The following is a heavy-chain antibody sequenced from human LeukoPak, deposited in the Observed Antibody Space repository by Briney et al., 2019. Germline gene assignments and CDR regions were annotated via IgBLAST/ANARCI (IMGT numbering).Heavy chain of an antibody. CDR3: AKDHCSSTSCYYFDY. CDR1: GLTFSNFA. J-gene: IGHJ4*02. Sequence: GGSLRLSCAASGLTFSNFAMSWVRQAPGKGLEWVSSIIGSDGSTYYADSVKGRFTISRDNSKNTLYLQMNSLRAEDTAVYYCAKDHCSSTSCYYFDYWGQGTLVTVSS. CDR2: IIGSDGST. D-gene: IGHD2-2*01. V-gene: IGHV3-23*01.